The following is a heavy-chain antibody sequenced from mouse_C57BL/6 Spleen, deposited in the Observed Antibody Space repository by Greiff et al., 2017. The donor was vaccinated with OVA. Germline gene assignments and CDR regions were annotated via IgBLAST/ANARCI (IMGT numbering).Heavy chain of an antibody. CDR3: ARWLLRPYYAMDY. V-gene: IGHV1-7*01. CDR1: GYTFTSYW. CDR2: INPSSGYT. D-gene: IGHD2-3*01. J-gene: IGHJ4*01. Sequence: VQLQESGAELAKPGASVKLSCKASGYTFTSYWMHWVKQRPGQGLEWIGYINPSSGYTKYNQKFKDKATLTADKSSRTAYMQLSSLTYEDSAVYYCARWLLRPYYAMDYWGQGTSVTVSS.